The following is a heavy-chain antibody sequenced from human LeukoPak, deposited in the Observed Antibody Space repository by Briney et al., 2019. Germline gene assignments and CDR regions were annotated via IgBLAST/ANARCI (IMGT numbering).Heavy chain of an antibody. CDR1: GFTFRNYA. CDR3: ARDLSEKYSSDY. CDR2: ISYDGAVT. Sequence: GRSLRLSCAASGFTFRNYAIHWARQAPGKGLEWVAFISYDGAVTYYADSVKGRFTISRDNSKSTLYLHMSSLRAEDTAVYYCARDLSEKYSSDYWGQGTLVTVSS. D-gene: IGHD2/OR15-2a*01. J-gene: IGHJ4*02. V-gene: IGHV3-30-3*01.